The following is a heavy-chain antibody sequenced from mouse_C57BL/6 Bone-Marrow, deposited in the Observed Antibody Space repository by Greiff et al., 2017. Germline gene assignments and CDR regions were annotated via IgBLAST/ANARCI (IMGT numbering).Heavy chain of an antibody. Sequence: VMLQQSGAELMKPGASVKLSCKATGYTFTGYWIEWVKQRPGHGLEWIGEILPGSGSTNYNEKFKGKATFTADTSSNTAYMQLSSLTTEDSAIYYCAQGDDYDDGFYYFDYWGQGTTLTVSS. CDR2: ILPGSGST. V-gene: IGHV1-9*01. CDR3: AQGDDYDDGFYYFDY. J-gene: IGHJ2*01. CDR1: GYTFTGYW. D-gene: IGHD2-4*01.